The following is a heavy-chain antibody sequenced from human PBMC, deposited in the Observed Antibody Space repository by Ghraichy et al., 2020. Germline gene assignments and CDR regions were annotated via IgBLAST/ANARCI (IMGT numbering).Heavy chain of an antibody. CDR3: ARVGGVCSGGSCYPDY. CDR2: ISSSGSTI. D-gene: IGHD2-15*01. Sequence: GGSLRLSCAASGFTFSSYEMNWVRQAPGKGLEWVSYISSSGSTIYYADSVKGRFTISRDNAKNSLYLQMNSLRAEDTAVYYCARVGGVCSGGSCYPDYWGQGTLVTVSS. V-gene: IGHV3-48*03. CDR1: GFTFSSYE. J-gene: IGHJ4*02.